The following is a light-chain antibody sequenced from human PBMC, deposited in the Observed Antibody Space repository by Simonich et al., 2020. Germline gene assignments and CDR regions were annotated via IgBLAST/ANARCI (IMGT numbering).Light chain of an antibody. CDR2: LNSDGSH. Sequence: QLVLTQSPSASASLGASVKLTCTLSSGHSSSAIAWHQQQPEKGPRYLMKLNSDGSHSQGDGIPDRFSGSSSRAERYLTISSLQSEDEADYYCQTWGTGIQVFGGGTKLTVL. CDR1: SGHSSSA. V-gene: IGLV4-69*01. CDR3: QTWGTGIQV. J-gene: IGLJ3*02.